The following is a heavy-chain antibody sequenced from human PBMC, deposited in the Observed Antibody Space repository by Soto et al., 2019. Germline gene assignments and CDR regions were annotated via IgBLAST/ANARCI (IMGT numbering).Heavy chain of an antibody. V-gene: IGHV3-33*01. Sequence: QVQLVESGGGVVQPGRSLRLSCAASGFAFSSHGMHWVRQAPGKGLEWVAVIVREGSEKYYADSVKGRFTISRDNSKNTLYLEMNSLRAEXTAXXXXXXXXXXXXXXLXSWGQGTLVTVSS. J-gene: IGHJ4*02. CDR1: GFAFSSHG. CDR3: XXXXXXXXXXLXS. CDR2: IVREGSEK.